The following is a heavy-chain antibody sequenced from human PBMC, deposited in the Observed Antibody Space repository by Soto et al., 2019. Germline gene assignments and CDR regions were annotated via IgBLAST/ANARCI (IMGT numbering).Heavy chain of an antibody. CDR2: ITGSSGGT. V-gene: IGHV3-23*01. CDR3: AKPGVMSGYYRHNFDY. Sequence: ELQLLESGGGLVQPGGSLRLSCAASGFSFSSYAMSWVRQAPGKGLEWVSAITGSSGGTYYADSVKGRFTISRDNSKNTLDLQMNSLRAEDTAVYYCAKPGVMSGYYRHNFDYWGQGILVTVSS. CDR1: GFSFSSYA. D-gene: IGHD3-3*01. J-gene: IGHJ4*02.